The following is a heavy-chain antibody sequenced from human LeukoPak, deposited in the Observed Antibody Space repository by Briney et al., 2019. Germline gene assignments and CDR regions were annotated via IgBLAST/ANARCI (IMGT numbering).Heavy chain of an antibody. CDR1: GFTFSSYS. J-gene: IGHJ5*02. D-gene: IGHD1-14*01. Sequence: GGSLRLSCAASGFTFSSYSMNWVRQAPGKGLEWVANINQDGSEKYYVDSVKGRFTISRDNAKNSLYLQMNSLRAEDAAVYYCARDHSEPGVFLDRWGQGTLVTVSS. CDR2: INQDGSEK. CDR3: ARDHSEPGVFLDR. V-gene: IGHV3-7*05.